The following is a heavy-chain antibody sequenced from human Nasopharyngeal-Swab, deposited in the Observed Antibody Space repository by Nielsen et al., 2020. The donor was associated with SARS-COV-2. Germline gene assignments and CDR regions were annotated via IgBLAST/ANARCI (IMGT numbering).Heavy chain of an antibody. Sequence: GGSLRLSCAASGFTFSSYEMNWVRQAPGKGLEWVSYISSSGSTIYYADSVKGRFTISRDNAKNSLYLQMNSLRAEDTAVYYCARLRRDGYNVRALYFGYWGQGTLVTVSS. D-gene: IGHD5-24*01. CDR2: ISSSGSTI. CDR1: GFTFSSYE. J-gene: IGHJ4*02. V-gene: IGHV3-48*03. CDR3: ARLRRDGYNVRALYFGY.